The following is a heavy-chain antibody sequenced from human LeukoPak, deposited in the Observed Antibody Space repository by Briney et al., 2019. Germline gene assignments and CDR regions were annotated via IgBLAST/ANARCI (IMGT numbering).Heavy chain of an antibody. D-gene: IGHD6-6*01. CDR3: ASLSAIAARPLNYYYYGMDV. V-gene: IGHV4-34*01. Sequence: PWETLSLTCAVYGGSFSGYYWSWIRQPPGKGLEWIGEINHSGSTNYNPSLKSRVTISVDTSKNQFSLKLSSVTAADTAVYYCASLSAIAARPLNYYYYGMDVWGQGTTVTVSS. J-gene: IGHJ6*02. CDR2: INHSGST. CDR1: GGSFSGYY.